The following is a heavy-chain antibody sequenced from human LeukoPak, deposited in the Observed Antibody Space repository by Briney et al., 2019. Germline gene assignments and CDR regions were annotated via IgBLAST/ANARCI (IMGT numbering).Heavy chain of an antibody. J-gene: IGHJ4*02. V-gene: IGHV1-3*01. Sequence: ASVKVSCKTSGYTFTSYAMHWVRQAPGQRLEWMGWINAGNGNTKYSQKFQGRVTITRDTSASTAYMELSSLRSEDTAVYYCAGDRRVGFGELPTDYWGQGTLVTVSS. CDR3: AGDRRVGFGELPTDY. D-gene: IGHD3-10*01. CDR2: INAGNGNT. CDR1: GYTFTSYA.